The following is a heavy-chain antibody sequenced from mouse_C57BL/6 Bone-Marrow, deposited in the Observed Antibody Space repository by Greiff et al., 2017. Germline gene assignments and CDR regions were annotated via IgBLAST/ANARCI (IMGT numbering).Heavy chain of an antibody. CDR2: IDPENGDT. V-gene: IGHV14-4*01. D-gene: IGHD1-1*01. Sequence: EVQLQQSGAELVRPGPSVKLSCTASGFNIKDDYMHWVKQRPEQGLEWIGWIDPENGDTEYASKFQGKATLTADTSSNTAYLQLSSLTSEDTAVYYYTTHYYGSIYYAMDYWGQGTSVTVSS. CDR1: GFNIKDDY. CDR3: TTHYYGSIYYAMDY. J-gene: IGHJ4*01.